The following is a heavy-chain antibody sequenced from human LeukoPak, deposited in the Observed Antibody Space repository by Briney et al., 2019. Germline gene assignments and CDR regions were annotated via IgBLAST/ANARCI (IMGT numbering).Heavy chain of an antibody. V-gene: IGHV1-69*04. D-gene: IGHD3-3*01. CDR2: IIPILGIA. J-gene: IGHJ4*02. CDR1: GGTFSSYA. Sequence: EASVKVSCKASGGTFSSYAISWVRQAPGQGLEWMGRIIPILGIANYAQKFQGRVTITADKSTSTAYMELSSLRSEDTAVYYCAREGRFLEWLSTRYYFDYWGQGTLVTVSS. CDR3: AREGRFLEWLSTRYYFDY.